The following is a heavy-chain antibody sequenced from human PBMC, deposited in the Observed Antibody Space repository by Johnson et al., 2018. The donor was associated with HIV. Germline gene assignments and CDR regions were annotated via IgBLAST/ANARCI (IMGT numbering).Heavy chain of an antibody. D-gene: IGHD2-21*01. Sequence: QVQLVESGGGVVQPGRSLRLSCAASGFTFSSYAMYWVRQAPGKGLEWVAFIRYDGNNKFYADSVKGRFTISRDNSKNTLYLQMNSLRAEDTAVYYCARDVSYRYDGDGWADAFDIWGQG. CDR2: IRYDGNNK. V-gene: IGHV3-30*14. J-gene: IGHJ3*02. CDR1: GFTFSSYA. CDR3: ARDVSYRYDGDGWADAFDI.